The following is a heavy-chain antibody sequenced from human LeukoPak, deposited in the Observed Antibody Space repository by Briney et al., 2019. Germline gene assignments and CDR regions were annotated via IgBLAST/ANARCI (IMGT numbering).Heavy chain of an antibody. CDR2: INPDGSAK. Sequence: HSGGSLRLSCETSGFTLSTYWMNWVRQVPGKGLEWVATINPDGSAKRYVDSVKGRFTIARDNADNSLSLQMNSLRAEDTAVYYCASWGAGGNSWGQGTLVTVSS. D-gene: IGHD3-16*01. J-gene: IGHJ4*02. CDR1: GFTLSTYW. CDR3: ASWGAGGNS. V-gene: IGHV3-7*01.